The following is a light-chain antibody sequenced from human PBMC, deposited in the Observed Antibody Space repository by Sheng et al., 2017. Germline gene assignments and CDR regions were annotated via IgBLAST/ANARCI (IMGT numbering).Light chain of an antibody. V-gene: IGKV3-15*01. CDR2: GAS. Sequence: EIVLTQSPATLSVSPGERATLSCRASQSVNSNLAWYQQKPGQAPRLLIKGASTRAAGIPARFSGSGSGTEFTLTITSLQSEDVAVYSCQQRRSWPLTFGGGTKVEIK. CDR1: QSVNSN. J-gene: IGKJ4*01. CDR3: QQRRSWPLT.